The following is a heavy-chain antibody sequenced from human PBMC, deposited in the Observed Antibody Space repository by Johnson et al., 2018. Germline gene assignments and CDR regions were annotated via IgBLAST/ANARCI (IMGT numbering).Heavy chain of an antibody. J-gene: IGHJ6*03. D-gene: IGHD6-13*01. CDR1: GFTFSSYA. CDR2: ISSDGSNK. V-gene: IGHV3-30-3*01. Sequence: QVQLVESGGGVVQPGRSXRLSCAASGFTFSSYAMHWVRQAQGKGLEWVAVISSDGSNKYYGDSVKGRFTISRDNSKKQLYLQMNSLRAEDTAVYYCAREMGGYSSSWYRYDYYYYMDVWGKGTTVTVSS. CDR3: AREMGGYSSSWYRYDYYYYMDV.